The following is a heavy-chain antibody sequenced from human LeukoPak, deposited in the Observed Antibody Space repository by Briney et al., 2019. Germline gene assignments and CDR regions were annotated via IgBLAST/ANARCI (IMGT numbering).Heavy chain of an antibody. J-gene: IGHJ4*02. D-gene: IGHD2-8*01. CDR2: IQYDGGIK. Sequence: GGSLRLSCAASRFRFNSYGMHWVRQAPGKGLEWVAFIQYDGGIKLYGDSVKGRFTISRDNSKNTLDLQMNSLRADDTAVYYCAKGSLSLMGVFDYWGQGTLVTVSS. CDR1: RFRFNSYG. V-gene: IGHV3-30*02. CDR3: AKGSLSLMGVFDY.